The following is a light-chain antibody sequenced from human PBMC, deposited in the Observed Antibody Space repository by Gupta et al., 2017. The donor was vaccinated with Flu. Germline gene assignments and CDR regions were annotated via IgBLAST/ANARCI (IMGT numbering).Light chain of an antibody. V-gene: IGLV1-40*01. CDR1: SSNIGAGYD. J-gene: IGLJ1*01. CDR2: ANN. CDR3: QSYDSSLGAYV. Sequence: QSVLTQPPSVSGAPGQRVTTSCTGNSSNIGAGYDVNWYQHLPGTAPKLLIYANNARPSGVPDRFSGSKSGISASLAITGLQAEDEADFYCQSYDSSLGAYVFGAGTKVTVL.